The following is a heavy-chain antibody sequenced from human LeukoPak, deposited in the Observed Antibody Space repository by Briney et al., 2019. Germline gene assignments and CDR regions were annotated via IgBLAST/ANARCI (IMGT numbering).Heavy chain of an antibody. D-gene: IGHD1-26*01. CDR3: AKDRTVGASYWYFDL. V-gene: IGHV1-69*13. Sequence: ASVKVSCKASGGTFSSYAISWVRQAPGQGLEWMGGIIPIFGTANYAQKFQGRVTITADESTSTAYMELSSLRSEDTAIYYCAKDRTVGASYWYFDLWGRGTLVTVSS. CDR1: GGTFSSYA. J-gene: IGHJ2*01. CDR2: IIPIFGTA.